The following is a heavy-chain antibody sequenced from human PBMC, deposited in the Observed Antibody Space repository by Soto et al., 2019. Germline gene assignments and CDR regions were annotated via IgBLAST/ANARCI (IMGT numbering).Heavy chain of an antibody. J-gene: IGHJ4*01. CDR1: GLSVIDNY. D-gene: IGHD2-21*01. Sequence: PGGSLRLSCVASGLSVIDNYMGWGRQAPGRGLEWVSVMYAGGDTHYADSVKGRFTISRDKSENTLYLQMNSLRDEDTGVYFCVSRIPSWVFDYWGLGTLVTVSS. CDR3: VSRIPSWVFDY. V-gene: IGHV3-53*01. CDR2: MYAGGDT.